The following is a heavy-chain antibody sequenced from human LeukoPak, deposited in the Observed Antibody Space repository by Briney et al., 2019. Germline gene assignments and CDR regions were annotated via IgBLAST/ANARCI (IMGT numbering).Heavy chain of an antibody. CDR2: INSDGSST. CDR1: GFTFSNYW. Sequence: TGGSLRLSCAASGFTFSNYWMHWVRQAPGKGLVWVSRINSDGSSTSYADSVKGRFTISRDNAKNTLYLQVNSLRAEDTAVYYCARAGLYAKFDPWGQGTLVTVSS. J-gene: IGHJ5*02. V-gene: IGHV3-74*01. CDR3: ARAGLYAKFDP. D-gene: IGHD2-2*01.